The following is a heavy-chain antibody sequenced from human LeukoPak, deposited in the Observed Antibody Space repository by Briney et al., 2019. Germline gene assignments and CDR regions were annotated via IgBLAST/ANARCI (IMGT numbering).Heavy chain of an antibody. CDR2: ISSSSSYI. CDR1: GFTFSSYS. D-gene: IGHD1-26*01. V-gene: IGHV3-21*01. J-gene: IGHJ4*02. Sequence: PGGSLILFCAASGFTFSSYSMNRVRQAPGKGLEWVSSISSSSSYIYYADSVKGRFTISRDNAKNSLYLQMNSLRAEDTAVYYCAREKAGASNFDYWGQGTLVTVSS. CDR3: AREKAGASNFDY.